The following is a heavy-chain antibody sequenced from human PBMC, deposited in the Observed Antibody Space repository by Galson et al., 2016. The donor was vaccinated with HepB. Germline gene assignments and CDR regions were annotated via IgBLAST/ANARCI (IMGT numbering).Heavy chain of an antibody. CDR1: GDSLTRGSFY. CDR2: IYHSGNS. Sequence: TLSLTCTVSGDSLTRGSFYWTWIRQLPGKGLEWIGYIYHSGNSHYNPSLKSRVTMSVDTSKNQFSLNLTSVTAADTAVYYCAGAPGSFDIWGRGTMVTVSS. CDR3: AGAPGSFDI. V-gene: IGHV4-31*03. J-gene: IGHJ3*02.